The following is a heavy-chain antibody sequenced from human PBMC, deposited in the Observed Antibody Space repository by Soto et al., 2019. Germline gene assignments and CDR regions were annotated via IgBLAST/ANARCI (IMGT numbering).Heavy chain of an antibody. D-gene: IGHD3-16*01. CDR2: IYYSGST. J-gene: IGHJ6*03. V-gene: IGHV4-39*01. Sequence: SETLSLTCTVSGGSISSSSYYWGWTRQPPGKGLEWIGSIYYSGSTYYNPSLKSRVTISVDTSKNQFSLKLSSVTAADTAVYYCARHWDYYYYYMDVWGKGTTVTVSS. CDR3: ARHWDYYYYYMDV. CDR1: GGSISSSSYY.